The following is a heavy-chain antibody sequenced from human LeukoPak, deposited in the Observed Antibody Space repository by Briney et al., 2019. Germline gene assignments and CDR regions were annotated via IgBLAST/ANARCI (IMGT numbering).Heavy chain of an antibody. Sequence: GGSLRLSCAASGFTFSSYWMHWVRQAPGKGLVWVSRINSDGSSTSYADSVKGRFTISRDNAKNTLYLQMNSLRAEDTAVYYCARGRAGRYFDWWGQGTLVTVSS. CDR2: INSDGSST. CDR3: ARGRAGRYFDW. D-gene: IGHD3-10*01. CDR1: GFTFSSYW. J-gene: IGHJ4*02. V-gene: IGHV3-74*01.